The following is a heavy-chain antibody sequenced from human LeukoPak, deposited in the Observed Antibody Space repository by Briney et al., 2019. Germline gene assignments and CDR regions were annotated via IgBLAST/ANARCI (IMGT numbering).Heavy chain of an antibody. Sequence: ASVKVSCKGSGYTLTELSMHWVRQAPGKGLEWMGGFDPEDGETIYAQKFQGRVTMTEDTSTDTAYMELSSLRSEDTAVYYCATEPLQDSGYDYNWFDPWGQGTLVTVSS. CDR2: FDPEDGET. D-gene: IGHD5-12*01. V-gene: IGHV1-24*01. J-gene: IGHJ5*02. CDR3: ATEPLQDSGYDYNWFDP. CDR1: GYTLTELS.